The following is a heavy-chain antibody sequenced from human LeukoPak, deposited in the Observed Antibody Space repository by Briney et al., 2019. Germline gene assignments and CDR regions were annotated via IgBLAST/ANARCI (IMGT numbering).Heavy chain of an antibody. V-gene: IGHV4-39*02. D-gene: IGHD3-22*01. Sequence: SETLSLTCTVSGGSISSSSYYWGWIRQPPGKGLEWIGSIYYSGNTYYNPSLKSRLTISVDTSKNQFSLKLSSVTAADTAVYYCARDRDYYDSSGFDVWGQGTTVTVSS. CDR2: IYYSGNT. J-gene: IGHJ6*02. CDR3: ARDRDYYDSSGFDV. CDR1: GGSISSSSYY.